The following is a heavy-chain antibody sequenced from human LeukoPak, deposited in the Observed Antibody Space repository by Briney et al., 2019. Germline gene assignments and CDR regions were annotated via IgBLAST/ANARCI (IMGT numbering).Heavy chain of an antibody. J-gene: IGHJ4*02. Sequence: SETLSLTCAVYGGSFSGYYWSWIRQPPGKGLEWIGEINHSGSTNYNPSLKSRVTISVDTSKNQFSPKLSSVTAADTAVYYCARLRNCSSTSCYFDYWGQGTLVTVSS. D-gene: IGHD2-2*01. CDR1: GGSFSGYY. V-gene: IGHV4-34*01. CDR2: INHSGST. CDR3: ARLRNCSSTSCYFDY.